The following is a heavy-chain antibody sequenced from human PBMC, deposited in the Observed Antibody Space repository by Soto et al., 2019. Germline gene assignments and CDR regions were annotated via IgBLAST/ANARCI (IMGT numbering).Heavy chain of an antibody. J-gene: IGHJ4*02. CDR1: GFSLSTSGVG. V-gene: IGHV2-5*02. CDR2: IYWDDDK. CDR3: AHSLSYCSGGSCYSDYFDY. D-gene: IGHD2-15*01. Sequence: QITLKESGPTLVKPTQTLTLTCTFSGFSLSTSGVGVGWIRQPPGKALEWLALIYWDDDKRYSPPLKSRLTITKDTSKNQVVLTMTNMDPVDTATYYCAHSLSYCSGGSCYSDYFDYWGQGTLVTVSS.